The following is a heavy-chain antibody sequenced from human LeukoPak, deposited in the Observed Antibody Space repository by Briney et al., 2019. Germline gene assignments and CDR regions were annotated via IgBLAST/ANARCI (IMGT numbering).Heavy chain of an antibody. D-gene: IGHD2-15*01. V-gene: IGHV4-39*07. CDR1: GGSISSGSYY. Sequence: PSETLSLTCTVSGGSISSGSYYWGWIRQPPGKGLEWIGSIYYSGSTYYNPSLKSRVTISVDTSKNQFSLKLSSVTAADTAVYYCARDSDVAGWFDPWGQGTLVTVSS. CDR3: ARDSDVAGWFDP. CDR2: IYYSGST. J-gene: IGHJ5*02.